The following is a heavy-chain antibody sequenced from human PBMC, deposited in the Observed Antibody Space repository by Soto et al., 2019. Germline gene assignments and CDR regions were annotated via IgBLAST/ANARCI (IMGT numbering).Heavy chain of an antibody. J-gene: IGHJ4*02. D-gene: IGHD3-16*01. V-gene: IGHV4-59*01. CDR2: IYYSGST. CDR3: ASTLGLGEFDY. Sequence: SETLSLTCTVSGGSISSYYWSWIRQPPGKGLEWIGYIYYSGSTNYNPSLKSRVTISVDTSKNQFSLKLSSVTAADTAVYYCASTLGLGEFDYWGQGTLVTVSS. CDR1: GGSISSYY.